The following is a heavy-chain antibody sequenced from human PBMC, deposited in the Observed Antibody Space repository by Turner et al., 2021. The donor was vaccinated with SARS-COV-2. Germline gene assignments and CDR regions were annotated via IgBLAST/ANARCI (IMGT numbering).Heavy chain of an antibody. J-gene: IGHJ6*03. CDR3: ARVKSTVTTYYYYYMDV. Sequence: QLQLQESGPGLVKPSETLSLTCSVSGGSIRSSSYYWGWLRQPPGKGPEWIGSVYYRGNTYYNPSLESRVTISVDTSNNQFSLKLNSVTAADTAVYYCARVKSTVTTYYYYYMDVWGKGTTVTVSS. V-gene: IGHV4-39*01. CDR2: VYYRGNT. CDR1: GGSIRSSSYY. D-gene: IGHD4-4*01.